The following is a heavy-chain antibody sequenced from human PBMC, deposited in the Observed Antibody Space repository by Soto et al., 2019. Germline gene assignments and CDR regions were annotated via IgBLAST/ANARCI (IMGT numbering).Heavy chain of an antibody. CDR1: GYTLTELS. J-gene: IGHJ6*03. CDR3: ATSGLSIAAAGAGYYYYYMDV. V-gene: IGHV1-24*01. D-gene: IGHD6-13*01. CDR2: FDPEDGET. Sequence: ASVKVSCKVSGYTLTELSMHWVRQAPGKGLEWMGGFDPEDGETIYAQKFQGRVTMTEDTSTDTAYMELSSLRSEDTAVYYCATSGLSIAAAGAGYYYYYMDVWGKGTTVTVSS.